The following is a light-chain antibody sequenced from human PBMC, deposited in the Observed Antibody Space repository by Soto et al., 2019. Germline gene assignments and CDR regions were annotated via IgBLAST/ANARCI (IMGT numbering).Light chain of an antibody. J-gene: IGKJ2*01. CDR1: QSVTNN. CDR2: AAF. CDR3: QQYGGSPYT. V-gene: IGKV3-20*01. Sequence: EVVMTQSPATLSVSPGGRATLSCRASQSVTNNVAWYQQKPGQAPRLLIYAAFNRATDIADRFSGSGSGTDFTLTISRLEPEDFAVYYCQQYGGSPYTFGPGTKLEIK.